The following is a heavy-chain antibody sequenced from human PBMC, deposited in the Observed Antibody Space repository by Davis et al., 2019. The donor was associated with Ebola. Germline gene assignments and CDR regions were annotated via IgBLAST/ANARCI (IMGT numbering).Heavy chain of an antibody. Sequence: PSETLSLTCAISGDSVSSGGWNWIRQSPSRGLEWLGRTYYSSKWYHDYAVSVKSRMTINPDTSKNQFSLQLNSVTPEDTALYYCARGWFRGSMDVWGEGTTVTVSS. CDR2: TYYSSKWYH. V-gene: IGHV6-1*01. CDR1: GDSVSSGG. J-gene: IGHJ6*04. CDR3: ARGWFRGSMDV. D-gene: IGHD3-10*01.